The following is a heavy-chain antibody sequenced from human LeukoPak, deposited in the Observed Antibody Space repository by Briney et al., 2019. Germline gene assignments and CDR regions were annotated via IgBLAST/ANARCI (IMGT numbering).Heavy chain of an antibody. CDR1: GFTFSSYG. D-gene: IGHD6-19*01. Sequence: GGSLRLSCAASGFTFSSYGMHWVRQAPGKRLEWVAVISYDGSNKYYADSVKGRFTISRDNSKNTLYLQMNSLRAEDTAVYYCAKDRVDSSGWYYFDYWGQGTLVTVSS. CDR2: ISYDGSNK. V-gene: IGHV3-30*18. CDR3: AKDRVDSSGWYYFDY. J-gene: IGHJ4*02.